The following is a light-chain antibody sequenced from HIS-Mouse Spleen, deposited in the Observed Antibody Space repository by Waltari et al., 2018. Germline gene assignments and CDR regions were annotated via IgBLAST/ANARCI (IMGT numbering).Light chain of an antibody. CDR3: CSYAGSSTWV. J-gene: IGLJ3*02. CDR2: EGS. CDR1: SSDVGSYNL. Sequence: QSALTQPASVSGSPGQSITISCTGTSSDVGSYNLVSWYQQHPGKAPKLMIYEGSKRASGVPNRFSGSKSGNTASLTISGLQAEDEADYYCCSYAGSSTWVFGGGTKLTVL. V-gene: IGLV2-23*01.